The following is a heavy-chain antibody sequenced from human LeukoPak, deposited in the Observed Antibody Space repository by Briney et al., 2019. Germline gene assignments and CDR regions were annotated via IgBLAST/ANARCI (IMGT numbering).Heavy chain of an antibody. CDR3: ASLAWGYCSSTSCPY. CDR2: INHSAST. CDR1: GGSFSGYY. Sequence: PSETLSLTCAVYGGSFSGYYWSWIRQPPGKGLDWIGEINHSASTNYNPSLKSRVTISVDTSKNQFSLKLSSVTAADTAVYYCASLAWGYCSSTSCPYWGQGTLVTVSS. V-gene: IGHV4-34*01. J-gene: IGHJ4*02. D-gene: IGHD2-2*01.